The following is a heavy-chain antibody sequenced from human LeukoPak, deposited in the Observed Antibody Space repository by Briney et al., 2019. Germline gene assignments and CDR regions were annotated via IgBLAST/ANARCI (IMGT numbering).Heavy chain of an antibody. CDR2: IYYSGST. J-gene: IGHJ5*02. CDR3: ARHISADIAARPREGFDP. V-gene: IGHV4-39*01. CDR1: GGSISSSSYY. Sequence: SETLSLTCTVSGGSISSSSYYWGWIRQPPGKGLEWIGSIYYSGSTYYNPSLKSRVTISVDTSKNQFSLKLSSVTAADTAVYYCARHISADIAARPREGFDPWGQGTLVTVSS. D-gene: IGHD6-6*01.